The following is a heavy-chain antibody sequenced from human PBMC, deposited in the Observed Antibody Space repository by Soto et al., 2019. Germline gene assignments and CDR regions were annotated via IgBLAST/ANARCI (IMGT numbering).Heavy chain of an antibody. V-gene: IGHV3-23*01. D-gene: IGHD3-16*01. Sequence: LRLSCSTSGFTFWNFAMAWVRQGPGKGLEWVSTVNDRGGSTYYADSVKGRFTISRDDSENTLHLQMSSLRADDTAIYYCARWGSGTNFYYHYAMDVWGQGTTVTVSS. J-gene: IGHJ6*02. CDR2: VNDRGGST. CDR1: GFTFWNFA. CDR3: ARWGSGTNFYYHYAMDV.